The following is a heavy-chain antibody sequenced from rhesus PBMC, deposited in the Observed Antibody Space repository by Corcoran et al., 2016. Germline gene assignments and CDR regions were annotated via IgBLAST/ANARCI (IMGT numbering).Heavy chain of an antibody. J-gene: IGHJ4*01. CDR2: IYWNDSK. CDR1: GFSISTTGTG. CDR3: AQLAAPGASVFDF. D-gene: IGHD6-25*01. Sequence: QVTLKESGPAPVKPTQTLTLTCTFSGFSISTTGTGVGWIRQPPGKALECLATIYWNDSKYYSTSLRSRLTISKDTSKNQVVLTMTNMDPVDTATYYCAQLAAPGASVFDFWGQGVLVTVSS. V-gene: IGHV2-95*01.